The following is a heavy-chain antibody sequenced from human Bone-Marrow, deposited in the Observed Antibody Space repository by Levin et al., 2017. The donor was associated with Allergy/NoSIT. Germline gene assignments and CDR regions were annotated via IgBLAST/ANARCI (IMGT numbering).Heavy chain of an antibody. V-gene: IGHV3-23*01. D-gene: IGHD3-9*01. CDR2: ISGSGGSE. CDR1: GFTFSNYG. CDR3: AIVQITTSFEI. Sequence: SCAGTGFTFSNYGMTWIRQAPGKGLEWVSTISGSGGSEYYVDSVKGRFTVSRDNSNDTLYLQMNSLRVGDTAVYYCAIVQITTSFEIWGQGALVTVS. J-gene: IGHJ4*02.